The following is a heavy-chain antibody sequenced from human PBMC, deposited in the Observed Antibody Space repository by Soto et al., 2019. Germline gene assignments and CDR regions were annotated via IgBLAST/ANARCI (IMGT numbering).Heavy chain of an antibody. CDR1: GYTFTSYG. J-gene: IGHJ4*02. CDR2: ISAYNGNT. CDR3: ARARGGYYSGGRAIDY. V-gene: IGHV1-18*04. Sequence: QVQLVQSGAEVKKPGASVKVSCKASGYTFTSYGISWVRQAPGQGLEWMGWISAYNGNTNYAQKLQGRVTMTTDTSTRTAYMELRSLRSDDTAVYYCARARGGYYSGGRAIDYWGQGPLVTVSS. D-gene: IGHD5-12*01.